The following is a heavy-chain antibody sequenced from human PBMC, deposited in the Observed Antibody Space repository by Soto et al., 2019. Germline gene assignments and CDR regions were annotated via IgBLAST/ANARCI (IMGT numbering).Heavy chain of an antibody. V-gene: IGHV3-11*03. J-gene: IGHJ4*02. Sequence: GGSLRLSCAASGFTFSDYYMSWIRQAPGKGLEWVSYISSSSSYTNYADSVKGRFTISRDNAKNSLYLQMNSLRAEDTAVYYCASALDYYDSSGYPDYWGQGTLVTVSS. D-gene: IGHD3-22*01. CDR3: ASALDYYDSSGYPDY. CDR2: ISSSSSYT. CDR1: GFTFSDYY.